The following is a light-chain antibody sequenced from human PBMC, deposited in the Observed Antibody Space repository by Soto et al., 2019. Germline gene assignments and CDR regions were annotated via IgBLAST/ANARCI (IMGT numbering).Light chain of an antibody. V-gene: IGKV3-15*01. CDR3: QQYKNWPYA. J-gene: IGKJ2*01. CDR2: DAS. CDR1: QSIIYT. Sequence: EIVMTQSPATLSVSKGERATLSCRAGQSIIYTLAWYQQKPGQAPRLLIFDASTRATVVPARFSGSRSGTEFTLPIRSLQSEDFAFYYCQQYKNWPYAFGQGTKLEIK.